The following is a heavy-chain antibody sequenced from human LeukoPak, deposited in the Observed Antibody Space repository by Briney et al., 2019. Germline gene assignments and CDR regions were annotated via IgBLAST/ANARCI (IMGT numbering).Heavy chain of an antibody. CDR1: GFTFSSYA. CDR3: ARPIGENYYDILTG. J-gene: IGHJ3*01. D-gene: IGHD3-9*01. Sequence: PGGSLRLSCAASGFTFSSYAMSWVRQAPGKGLEWVSAISGSGGSTYYADSVKGRFTISRDNSKNTLYLQMNSLRAEDTAVYYCARPIGENYYDILTGWGQGTMVTVSS. V-gene: IGHV3-23*01. CDR2: ISGSGGST.